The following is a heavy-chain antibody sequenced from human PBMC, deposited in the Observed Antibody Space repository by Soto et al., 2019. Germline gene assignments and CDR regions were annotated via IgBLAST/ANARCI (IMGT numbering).Heavy chain of an antibody. J-gene: IGHJ6*02. CDR2: ISYDGSNK. D-gene: IGHD1-26*01. CDR1: GFTFSSYA. CDR3: AKGVGFYYYYGMDV. V-gene: IGHV3-30-3*01. Sequence: GESLKISCAASGFTFSSYAMHWVRQAPGKGLEWVAVISYDGSNKYYADSVKGRFTISRDNSKNTLYLQMNSLRAEDTAVYYCAKGVGFYYYYGMDVWGQGTTVTVSS.